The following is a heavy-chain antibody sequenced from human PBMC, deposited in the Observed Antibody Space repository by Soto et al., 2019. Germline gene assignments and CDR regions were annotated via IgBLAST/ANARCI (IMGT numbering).Heavy chain of an antibody. Sequence: KQSQTLSLTCAISGDSVSSNSAAWNWIRQSPSRGLEWLGRTYYRSKWYNDYAVSVKSPITINPDTSKNQFPLQLSSVTPEDTAVYYCARVEGSGWYFDYWGQGTLVTVSS. CDR3: ARVEGSGWYFDY. J-gene: IGHJ4*02. D-gene: IGHD6-19*01. CDR2: TYYRSKWYN. V-gene: IGHV6-1*01. CDR1: GDSVSSNSAA.